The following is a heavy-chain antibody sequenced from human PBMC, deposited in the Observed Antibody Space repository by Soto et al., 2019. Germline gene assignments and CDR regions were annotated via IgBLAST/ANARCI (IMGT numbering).Heavy chain of an antibody. CDR2: IYYSGST. CDR3: ASSPVASEPYAFDI. D-gene: IGHD6-19*01. Sequence: QVQLQESGPGLVKPSQTLSLTCTVSGGSISSGGYYWSWIRQHPGKGLEWIGYIYYSGSTYYNPSLESRVTISVDTSKNQFSRKLSSVTAADTAVYYCASSPVASEPYAFDIWGQGTMVTVSS. V-gene: IGHV4-31*03. J-gene: IGHJ3*02. CDR1: GGSISSGGYY.